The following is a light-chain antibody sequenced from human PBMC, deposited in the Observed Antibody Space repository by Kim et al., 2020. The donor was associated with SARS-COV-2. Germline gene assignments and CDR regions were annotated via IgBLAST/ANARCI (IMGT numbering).Light chain of an antibody. V-gene: IGKV1-5*03. Sequence: SASVGDRVTISCRARQSISSWLAWYQQKPGKAPKLLIYKASSLESGVPSRFSGSGSGTEFTLTISSLQPDDFATYYCQQYNSYVYTFGQGTKLEI. CDR1: QSISSW. CDR3: QQYNSYVYT. CDR2: KAS. J-gene: IGKJ2*01.